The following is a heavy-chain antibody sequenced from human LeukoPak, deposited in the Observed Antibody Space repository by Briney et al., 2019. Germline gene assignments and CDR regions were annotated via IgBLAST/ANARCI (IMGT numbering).Heavy chain of an antibody. CDR1: GFSFSTYW. V-gene: IGHV3-7*01. Sequence: GGSLRLSCAASGFSFSTYWMTWVRQAPGKGLEWVANMKGDGSEIHYVDSVKGRFTISRDNAKNSLYLQMNSLRAEDTAVYYCARLEGSSSWTFDYWGQGTLVTVSS. CDR3: ARLEGSSSWTFDY. J-gene: IGHJ4*02. D-gene: IGHD6-13*01. CDR2: MKGDGSEI.